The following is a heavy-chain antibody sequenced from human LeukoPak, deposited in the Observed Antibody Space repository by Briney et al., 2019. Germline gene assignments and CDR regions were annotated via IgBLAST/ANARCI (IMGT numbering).Heavy chain of an antibody. Sequence: PGKSLRLSCVASGFTFSSIAMHWVRQAPGKGLEWVAVIWYDGSNKYYADSVKGRFTISRDNSKNTLYLQMNSLRAEDTAVYYCARDAGRYFDWLGYWGQGTLVTVSS. CDR1: GFTFSSIA. CDR2: IWYDGSNK. J-gene: IGHJ4*02. V-gene: IGHV3-33*08. D-gene: IGHD3-9*01. CDR3: ARDAGRYFDWLGY.